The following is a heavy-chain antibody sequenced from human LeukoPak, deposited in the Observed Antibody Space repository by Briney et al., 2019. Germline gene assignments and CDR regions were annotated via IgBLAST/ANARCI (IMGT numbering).Heavy chain of an antibody. CDR1: GGSVSSGTYY. J-gene: IGHJ5*02. D-gene: IGHD3-3*01. CDR2: IYSSGVT. V-gene: IGHV4-61*01. CDR3: ARATYYDFRFDP. Sequence: SETLSLTCTVSGGSVSSGTYYWSWIRQPPGDGLEWIGYIYSSGVTYYYTSLKSRVTISADTSKNQFSLNLSSVTAADTAVYYCARATYYDFRFDPWGQGTLVTVSS.